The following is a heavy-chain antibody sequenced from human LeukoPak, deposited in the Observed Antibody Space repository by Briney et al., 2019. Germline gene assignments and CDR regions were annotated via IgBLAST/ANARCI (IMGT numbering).Heavy chain of an antibody. CDR1: GYTFTGYY. D-gene: IGHD3-22*01. Sequence: ASVKVSCKASGYTFTGYYMHWVRQAPGQGLEWMGRINPNSGGTNYAQKFQGRVTMTRDTSISTAYMELSRLRSEDTAVYYCARGGPDSSGYYSVQHWGQGTLVTVSS. CDR3: ARGGPDSSGYYSVQH. J-gene: IGHJ1*01. CDR2: INPNSGGT. V-gene: IGHV1-2*06.